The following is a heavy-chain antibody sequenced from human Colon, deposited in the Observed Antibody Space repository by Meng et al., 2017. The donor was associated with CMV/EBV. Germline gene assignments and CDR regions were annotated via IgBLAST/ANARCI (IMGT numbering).Heavy chain of an antibody. D-gene: IGHD6-6*01. J-gene: IGHJ4*02. CDR2: IKEDGSEK. CDR1: GFTFSNYW. Sequence: GESLKISCAASGFTFSNYWMTWLRQAPGRGLELVAHIKEDGSEKYFVGSVKGRFTISRDNAKNSLYLQMNSLRAEDTAVYYCAPYPGSSSTTDYWGQGTLVTVSS. V-gene: IGHV3-7*03. CDR3: APYPGSSSTTDY.